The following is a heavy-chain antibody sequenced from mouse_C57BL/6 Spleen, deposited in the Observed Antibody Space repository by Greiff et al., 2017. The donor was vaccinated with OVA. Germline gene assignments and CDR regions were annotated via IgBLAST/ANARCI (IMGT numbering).Heavy chain of an antibody. Sequence: EVKVEESGGGLVKPGGSLKLSCAASGFTFSSYAMSWVRQTPEKRLEWVATISDGGSYTYYPDNVKGRFTISRDNAKNNLYLQMSHLKSEDTAMYYCARAWVFDYWGQGTTLTVSS. CDR2: ISDGGSYT. CDR1: GFTFSSYA. CDR3: ARAWVFDY. V-gene: IGHV5-4*03. J-gene: IGHJ2*01. D-gene: IGHD4-1*01.